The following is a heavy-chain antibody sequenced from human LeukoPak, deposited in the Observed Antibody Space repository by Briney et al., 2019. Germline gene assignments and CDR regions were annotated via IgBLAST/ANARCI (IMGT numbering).Heavy chain of an antibody. D-gene: IGHD1-14*01. CDR1: GFTFSSYW. CDR3: AITPRLDY. CDR2: ISGDGGST. J-gene: IGHJ4*02. Sequence: PGGSLRLSCAGSGFTFSSYWMHWVRQAPGKGLVWVSRISGDGGSTTYADSVKGRFTISRDNAKNTLYLQMNSLRAEDTAMYYCAITPRLDYWGQGTLVTVSS. V-gene: IGHV3-74*01.